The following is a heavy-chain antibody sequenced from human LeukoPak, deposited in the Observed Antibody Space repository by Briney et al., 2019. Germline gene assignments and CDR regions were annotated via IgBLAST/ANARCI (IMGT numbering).Heavy chain of an antibody. J-gene: IGHJ4*02. CDR1: GFIFSDYY. Sequence: GGSLRLSCAASGFIFSDYYMSWIRQAPGKGLEWVSYINTSGNTTYYADSVKGRFTISRDNVKNSLYLQMNSLRAEDTAVYYCASAPGYRVAPAYWGQGTLVTVSS. D-gene: IGHD5-12*01. V-gene: IGHV3-11*01. CDR3: ASAPGYRVAPAY. CDR2: INTSGNTT.